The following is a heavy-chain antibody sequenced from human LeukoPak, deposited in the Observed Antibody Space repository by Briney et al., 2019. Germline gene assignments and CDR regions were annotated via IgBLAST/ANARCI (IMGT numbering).Heavy chain of an antibody. J-gene: IGHJ3*02. CDR2: IYYSGST. D-gene: IGHD1-7*01. CDR3: AITGTTNAFDI. Sequence: SETLSLTCAVYGGSFSGYYWSWIRQPPGKGLEWIGCIYYSGSTNYNPSLKSRVTISVDTSKNQFSLKLSSVTAADMAVYYCAITGTTNAFDIWGQGTMVTVSS. CDR1: GGSFSGYY. V-gene: IGHV4-59*01.